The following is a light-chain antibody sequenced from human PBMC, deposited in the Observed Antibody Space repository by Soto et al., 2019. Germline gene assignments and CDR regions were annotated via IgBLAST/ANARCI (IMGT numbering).Light chain of an antibody. Sequence: QSVLTQPASVSGSPRQSITISCTGTNSDVGSYNLVSWFQQHPGKAPKLVIYEVTKRPSGVSDRFSGSKSGNTASLTISGLQAEDEADYYCFSYAGDSPYVFGNRTKVTV. CDR3: FSYAGDSPYV. J-gene: IGLJ1*01. V-gene: IGLV2-23*02. CDR1: NSDVGSYNL. CDR2: EVT.